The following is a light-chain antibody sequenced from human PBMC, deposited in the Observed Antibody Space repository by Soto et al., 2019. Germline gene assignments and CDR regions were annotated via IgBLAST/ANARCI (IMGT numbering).Light chain of an antibody. CDR3: SSYTSTYIWV. CDR2: GVS. CDR1: SSDLGSHNF. V-gene: IGLV2-14*01. Sequence: QSALTQPASVSGSPGQSITISCTGTSSDLGSHNFVSWHQQHPGKAPKFIIYGVSNPPSGDSNRFSGSKSGNTASLTISGLQADDEAGYYCSSYTSTYIWVFGGGTKVTVL. J-gene: IGLJ3*02.